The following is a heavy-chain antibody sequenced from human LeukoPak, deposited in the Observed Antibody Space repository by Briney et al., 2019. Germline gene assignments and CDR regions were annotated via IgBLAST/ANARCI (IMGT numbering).Heavy chain of an antibody. CDR1: GYTFTSYS. V-gene: IGHV1-18*01. J-gene: IGHJ4*02. CDR2: ISTYNGNS. Sequence: ASVKVSCKASGYTFTSYSINWVRQAPGQGLEWMGWISTYNGNSNYAQKLQGRVTMTTDTSTSTAYMELRGLRSDDTATYYCAKDRWRDGSSSFDNWGQGTLVTVSS. D-gene: IGHD6-6*01. CDR3: AKDRWRDGSSSFDN.